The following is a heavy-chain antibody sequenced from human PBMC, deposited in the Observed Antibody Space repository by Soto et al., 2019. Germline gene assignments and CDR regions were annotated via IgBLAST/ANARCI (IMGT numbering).Heavy chain of an antibody. D-gene: IGHD2-8*02. CDR3: AKIALVGSFGFELARDY. CDR1: GFIFSIYA. CDR2: ISIDGSRT. J-gene: IGHJ4*02. V-gene: IGHV3-64*04. Sequence: PGGSLRLSCSGSGFIFSIYAIHWVRQAPGKGLEYVSFISIDGSRTHYADSVKGRFITSRDNSKNTLYLLMNRLRAEDIGIYYCAKIALVGSFGFELARDYWGQGILVTVSS.